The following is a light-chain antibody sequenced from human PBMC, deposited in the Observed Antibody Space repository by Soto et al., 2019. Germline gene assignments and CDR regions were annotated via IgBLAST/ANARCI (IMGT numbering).Light chain of an antibody. CDR3: SSYTSSSTLVV. J-gene: IGLJ1*01. CDR1: SANVGGYNY. V-gene: IGLV2-14*01. CDR2: DVS. Sequence: QCALTQPASVSGSPGQSITISCTGTSANVGGYNYVSWYQQHPGKAPKLMIYDVSNRPSGVSNRFSGSKSGNTASLTISGLQAEDEADYYCSSYTSSSTLVVFGTGTKVTAL.